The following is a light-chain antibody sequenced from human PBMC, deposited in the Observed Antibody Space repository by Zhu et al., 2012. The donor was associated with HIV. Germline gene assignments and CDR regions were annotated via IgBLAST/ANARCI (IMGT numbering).Light chain of an antibody. CDR3: QQYDNSLLT. Sequence: IAMTQSPGTLSLSPGERATLSCRASQSISSTYLTWYQQKPGQAPRLLIYATSRRATGIPDRFSGSGSGTDFTLTISRLEPEDFAVYYCQQYDNSLLTFGGGTKVEIK. V-gene: IGKV3-20*01. CDR1: QSISSTY. J-gene: IGKJ4*01. CDR2: ATS.